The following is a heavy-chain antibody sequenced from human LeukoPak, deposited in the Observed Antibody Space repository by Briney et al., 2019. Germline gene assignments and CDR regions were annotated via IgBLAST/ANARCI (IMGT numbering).Heavy chain of an antibody. CDR2: ISYDGSNK. D-gene: IGHD5-18*01. CDR3: ARARVDIAMFTWLNWYFDL. J-gene: IGHJ2*01. Sequence: PGGSLRLSCAASGFTFSNYAIHWFRHAPGKGLEWVAVISYDGSNKYYADSVTGRFTISRDNSKNALYLQMNSLRAEDTAVYYCARARVDIAMFTWLNWYFDLWGRGTLVTVSS. V-gene: IGHV3-30-3*01. CDR1: GFTFSNYA.